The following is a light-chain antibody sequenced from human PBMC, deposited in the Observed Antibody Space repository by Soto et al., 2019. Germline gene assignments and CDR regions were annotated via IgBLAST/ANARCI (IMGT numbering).Light chain of an antibody. Sequence: DIQMTQSPSTLSASLGDRVAITCRASQSISNWLAWYQQKPGKAPKLLIYKASSLESGVPSRFSGSGSGTEFTLTISSPQPDDFATYYCQEYDTYSTFGQGTKVDIK. CDR1: QSISNW. CDR2: KAS. CDR3: QEYDTYST. J-gene: IGKJ1*01. V-gene: IGKV1-5*03.